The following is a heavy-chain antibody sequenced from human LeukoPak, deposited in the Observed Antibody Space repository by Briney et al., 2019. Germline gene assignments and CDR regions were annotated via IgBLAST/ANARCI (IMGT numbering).Heavy chain of an antibody. D-gene: IGHD6-6*01. V-gene: IGHV3-53*05. CDR3: ARKAYSSSSGLWKYHYYMDV. J-gene: IGHJ6*03. Sequence: GGSLRLSCAASGFTVSSNYMSWVRQAPGKGLEWVSVIYSGGSTYYADSVKGRFTASRDNSKNTLDLQMDSLRLEDSAAYYCARKAYSSSSGLWKYHYYMDVWGKGTTVIVS. CDR1: GFTVSSNY. CDR2: IYSGGST.